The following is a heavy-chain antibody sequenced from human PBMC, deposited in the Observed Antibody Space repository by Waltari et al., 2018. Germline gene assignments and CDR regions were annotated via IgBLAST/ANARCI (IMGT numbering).Heavy chain of an antibody. Sequence: QVQLVQSGAEVKKPGASVKVSCKVSGYTLTELSMHWVRQAPGKALEWRGGLEPEDGETINAQKFQGRVTMTEDTSTATAYMELSSLRSEDTAVYYCATAPNWNYDAFDIWGQGTMVTVSS. CDR3: ATAPNWNYDAFDI. CDR1: GYTLTELS. J-gene: IGHJ3*02. CDR2: LEPEDGET. V-gene: IGHV1-24*01. D-gene: IGHD1-7*01.